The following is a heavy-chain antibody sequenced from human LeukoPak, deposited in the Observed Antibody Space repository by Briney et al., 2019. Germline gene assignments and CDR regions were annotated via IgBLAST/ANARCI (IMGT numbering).Heavy chain of an antibody. J-gene: IGHJ4*02. Sequence: PGGSLRLSCAASGFTFSSDAMSWVRQAPGKGLEWVSVISGGGGTTYYSDSVKSRFTISRDNSKNTLYLQMNSLRAEDTAVYYCAKASTFGELNRPFDYWGQGTLVTVSS. CDR2: ISGGGGTT. CDR1: GFTFSSDA. V-gene: IGHV3-23*01. D-gene: IGHD3-10*01. CDR3: AKASTFGELNRPFDY.